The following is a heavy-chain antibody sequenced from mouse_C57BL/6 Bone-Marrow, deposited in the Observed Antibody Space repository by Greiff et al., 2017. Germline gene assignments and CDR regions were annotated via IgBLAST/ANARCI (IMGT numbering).Heavy chain of an antibody. J-gene: IGHJ3*01. CDR3: AGLWPFAY. D-gene: IGHD1-1*02. CDR1: GYTFTSYW. CDR2: INPSSGYT. V-gene: IGHV1-7*01. Sequence: QVHVKQSGAELAKPGASVKLSCKASGYTFTSYWMHWVKQRPGQGLEWIGYINPSSGYTKYNQKFKDKATLTADKSSSTAYMQLGSLTYEDSAVYYCAGLWPFAYWGQGSLVTVS.